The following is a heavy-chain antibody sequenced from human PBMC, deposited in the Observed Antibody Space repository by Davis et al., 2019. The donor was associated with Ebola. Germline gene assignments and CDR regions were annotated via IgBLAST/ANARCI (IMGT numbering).Heavy chain of an antibody. CDR1: GFTFSSYG. CDR2: IPYDGSNK. Sequence: PGGSLRLSCAASGFTFSSYGMHWVRQAPGKGLEWVAVIPYDGSNKYYADSVKGRFTISRDNSKNTLYLQMNSLRAEDTAVYYCAKDQMVYAMGSGDYWGQGTLVTVSS. J-gene: IGHJ4*02. CDR3: AKDQMVYAMGSGDY. D-gene: IGHD2-8*01. V-gene: IGHV3-30*18.